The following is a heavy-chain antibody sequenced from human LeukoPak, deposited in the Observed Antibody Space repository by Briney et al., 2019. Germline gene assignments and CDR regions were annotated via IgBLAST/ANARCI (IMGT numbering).Heavy chain of an antibody. D-gene: IGHD3-16*02. CDR3: AGRPLYDYVWGSYRS. CDR2: IDPSDSYT. J-gene: IGHJ4*02. Sequence: GESLKISCKGSGYSFTSYWISWVRQMPGKGLEWMGRIDPSDSYTNYSPSFQGHVTISADKSISTAYLQWSSLKASDTAMYYCAGRPLYDYVWGSYRSWGQGTLVTVSS. CDR1: GYSFTSYW. V-gene: IGHV5-10-1*01.